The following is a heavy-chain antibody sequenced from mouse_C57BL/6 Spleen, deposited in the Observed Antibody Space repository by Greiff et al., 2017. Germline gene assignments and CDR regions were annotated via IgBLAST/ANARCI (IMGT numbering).Heavy chain of an antibody. CDR2: ISDGGSYT. CDR3: ARDQDDGYYDWYFDV. CDR1: GFTFSSYA. V-gene: IGHV5-4*01. D-gene: IGHD2-3*01. Sequence: VQLQQSGGGLVKPGGSLKLSCAASGFTFSSYAMSWVRQTPEKRLEWVATISDGGSYTYYPDNVKGRFTISRDNAKNNLYLQMSHLKSEDTAMYYCARDQDDGYYDWYFDVWGTGTTVTVSS. J-gene: IGHJ1*03.